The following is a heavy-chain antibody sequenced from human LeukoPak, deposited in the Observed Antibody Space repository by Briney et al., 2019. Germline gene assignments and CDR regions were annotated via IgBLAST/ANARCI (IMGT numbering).Heavy chain of an antibody. CDR2: INPNSGGT. CDR3: ARDKRIAARRTDAFDI. J-gene: IGHJ3*02. D-gene: IGHD6-6*01. V-gene: IGHV1-2*02. CDR1: GYTFTGYY. Sequence: ASVKVSCKASGYTFTGYYMHWVRQAPGQGLEWMGWINPNSGGTNYAQKFQGRGTMTRDTSISTAYMELSRLRSDDTAVYYCARDKRIAARRTDAFDIWGQGTMVTVSS.